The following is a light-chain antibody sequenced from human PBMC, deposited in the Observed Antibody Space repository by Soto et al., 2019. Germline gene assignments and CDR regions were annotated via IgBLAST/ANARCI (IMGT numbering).Light chain of an antibody. J-gene: IGKJ1*01. CDR1: ETVRTK. V-gene: IGKV3-15*01. Sequence: IVIGQSPARLSVSPGEGVALSCRASETVRTKLAWFQQTPGQPTRLLISGASTRAADVPARFSGGGSGKESTLTISSLPSDAFAEYHRPPYNNWPQTFGQGTKLDIK. CDR3: PPYNNWPQT. CDR2: GAS.